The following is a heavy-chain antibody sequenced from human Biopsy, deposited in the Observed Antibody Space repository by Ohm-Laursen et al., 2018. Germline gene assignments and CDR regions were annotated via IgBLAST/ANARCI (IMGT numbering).Heavy chain of an antibody. Sequence: SETLSLTCPVYGGSFSGSYWTWIRQPPGKGLEWLGEMCHSGSTNHNPSLKSRVTISMDTSKNQFSLKLTSVTAADTAVYYCARWEVGYSANDLRFDYWGQGTLVTVSS. V-gene: IGHV4-34*01. CDR3: ARWEVGYSANDLRFDY. D-gene: IGHD5-12*01. CDR1: GGSFSGSY. CDR2: MCHSGST. J-gene: IGHJ4*02.